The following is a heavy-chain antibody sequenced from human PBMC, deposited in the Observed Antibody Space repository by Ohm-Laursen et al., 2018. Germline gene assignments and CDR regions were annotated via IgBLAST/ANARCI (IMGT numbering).Heavy chain of an antibody. D-gene: IGHD5-12*01. Sequence: RSLRLSCTAPGFTFSNYGFHWVRQAPGKGLEWVAVIWYDGNRKYYAESVKGRFTVSRGDSKNTVYLQMNSLRAEDTAVYYCAPGDRSGYESHYWGQGTLVTVSS. CDR2: IWYDGNRK. CDR3: APGDRSGYESHY. CDR1: GFTFSNYG. J-gene: IGHJ4*02. V-gene: IGHV3-33*01.